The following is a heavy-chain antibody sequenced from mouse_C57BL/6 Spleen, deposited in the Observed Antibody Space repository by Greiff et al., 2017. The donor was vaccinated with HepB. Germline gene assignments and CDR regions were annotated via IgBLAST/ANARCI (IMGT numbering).Heavy chain of an antibody. Sequence: VQLKESGAELVRPGASVKLSCKASGYTFTDYYINWVKQRPGQGLEWIARIYPGSGNTYYNEKFKGKATLTAEKSSSTAYMQLSSLTSEDSAVYFCARWDYDEGFDYWGQGTTLTVSS. CDR2: IYPGSGNT. D-gene: IGHD2-4*01. CDR3: ARWDYDEGFDY. CDR1: GYTFTDYY. V-gene: IGHV1-76*01. J-gene: IGHJ2*01.